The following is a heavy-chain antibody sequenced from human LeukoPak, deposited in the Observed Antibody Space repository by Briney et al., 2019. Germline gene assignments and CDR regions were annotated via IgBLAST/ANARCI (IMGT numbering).Heavy chain of an antibody. CDR1: GGSISSYY. D-gene: IGHD3-10*01. V-gene: IGHV4-59*01. CDR3: ARSISYYYDAFDI. CDR2: IYYSGST. J-gene: IGHJ3*02. Sequence: SETLSLTCTVSGGSISSYYWSWIRQPPGKGLEWIGYIYYSGSTNYNPSLKSRVTISVDTSKNQFSLKLSSVTAADTAVYYCARSISYYYDAFDIWGQGTMVTVSS.